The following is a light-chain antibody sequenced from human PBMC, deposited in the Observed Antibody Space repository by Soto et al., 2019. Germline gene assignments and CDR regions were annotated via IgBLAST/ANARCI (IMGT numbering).Light chain of an antibody. CDR2: DVS. J-gene: IGLJ3*02. CDR1: SSDVGGYNY. V-gene: IGLV2-14*01. CDR3: SSYTSSSTRWL. Sequence: QSALTQPASVSGSPGQSITISCTGTSSDVGGYNYVSWYQQHPGKAPKLMIYDVSNRPPGVSNRFSGSKSGNTASLTISGLQAENEADYYCSSYTSSSTRWLFGGGTKVTVL.